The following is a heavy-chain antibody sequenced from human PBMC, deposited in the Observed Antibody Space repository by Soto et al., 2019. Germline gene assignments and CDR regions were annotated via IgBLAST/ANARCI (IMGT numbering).Heavy chain of an antibody. J-gene: IGHJ3*02. CDR2: ISGSGGST. CDR1: GFTFSSYA. CDR3: AKDSTGYSSGWDGHAFDI. Sequence: GGSLRLSCAASGFTFSSYAMSWVRQAPGKGLEWVSAISGSGGSTYYADSVKGRFTISRDNSKNTLYLQMNSLRAEDTAVYYCAKDSTGYSSGWDGHAFDIWGQGTMVTVSS. D-gene: IGHD6-19*01. V-gene: IGHV3-23*01.